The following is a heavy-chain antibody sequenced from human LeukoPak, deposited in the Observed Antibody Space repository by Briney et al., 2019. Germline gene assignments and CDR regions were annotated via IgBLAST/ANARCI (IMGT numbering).Heavy chain of an antibody. CDR1: GFTFSNYA. Sequence: GGSLRLSCAASGFTFSNYAMSWVRQAPGKGLEWVSDINGSGGRTYYADSVKGRFTISRDNAKNSLYLQMNSQRAEDTAVYYCARPGYCSGGSCYSYYYYMDVWGKGTTVTISS. CDR2: INGSGGRT. CDR3: ARPGYCSGGSCYSYYYYMDV. D-gene: IGHD2-15*01. V-gene: IGHV3-23*01. J-gene: IGHJ6*03.